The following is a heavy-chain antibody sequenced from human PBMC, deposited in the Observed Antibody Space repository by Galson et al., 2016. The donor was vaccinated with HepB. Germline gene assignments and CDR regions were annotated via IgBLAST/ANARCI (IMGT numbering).Heavy chain of an antibody. CDR2: IASNSRYI. D-gene: IGHD3-22*01. CDR1: GFTFSSYS. Sequence: SLRLSCAVSGFTFSSYSMNWVRQAPGKGLEWVSSIASNSRYINYADSVEGRFTMSRDNAKNSLYLRMNSLRAEDTAVYYCARERNYYDSSGYYYDYFDYWGQGTLVTVSS. J-gene: IGHJ4*02. V-gene: IGHV3-21*01. CDR3: ARERNYYDSSGYYYDYFDY.